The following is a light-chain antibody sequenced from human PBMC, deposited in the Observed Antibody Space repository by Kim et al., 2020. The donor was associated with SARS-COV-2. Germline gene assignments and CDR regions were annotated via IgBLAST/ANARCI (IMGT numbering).Light chain of an antibody. V-gene: IGKV3-20*01. CDR2: AAS. Sequence: PGERANLSCSASQTVSSSYLAWYQQRPGQAPRLLIYAASSRATGIPDRFSGRGSGTDFTLTISRLEPEDFAVYYCQQYGSSPPWTFGQGTKVDIK. CDR3: QQYGSSPPWT. CDR1: QTVSSSY. J-gene: IGKJ1*01.